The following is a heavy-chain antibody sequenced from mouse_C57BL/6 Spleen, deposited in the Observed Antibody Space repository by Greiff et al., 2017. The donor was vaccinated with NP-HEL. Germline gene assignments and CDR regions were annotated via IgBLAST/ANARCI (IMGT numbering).Heavy chain of an antibody. Sequence: VQLQQSGAELMKPGASVKLSCKATGYTFTGYWIEWVKQRPGHGLEWIGEILPGSGSTNYNEKFKGKATFTADTSSNTAYMQLSSLTTEDSAIYYCARRFGHYYGSSYYFDYWGQGTTLTVSS. CDR3: ARRFGHYYGSSYYFDY. CDR2: ILPGSGST. J-gene: IGHJ2*01. D-gene: IGHD1-1*01. V-gene: IGHV1-9*01. CDR1: GYTFTGYW.